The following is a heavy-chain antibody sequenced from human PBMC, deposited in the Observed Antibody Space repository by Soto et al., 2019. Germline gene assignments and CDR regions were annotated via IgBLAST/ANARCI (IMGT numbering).Heavy chain of an antibody. CDR1: GGTFSSYA. CDR2: IIPIFGTA. CDR3: ARDDGSYDAFDI. V-gene: IGHV1-69*13. Sequence: SVKVACKASGGTFSSYAISWVRQAPGQGLEWMGGIIPIFGTANYAQKFQGRVTITADESTSTAYMELSSLRSEDTAVYYCARDDGSYDAFDILGQGTMDTVSS. J-gene: IGHJ3*02. D-gene: IGHD6-25*01.